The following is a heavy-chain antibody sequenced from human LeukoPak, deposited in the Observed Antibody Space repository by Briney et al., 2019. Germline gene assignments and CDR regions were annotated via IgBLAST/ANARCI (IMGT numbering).Heavy chain of an antibody. D-gene: IGHD3-10*01. CDR2: IYYSGST. V-gene: IGHV4-39*01. J-gene: IGHJ5*01. CDR3: VRHQYYYGAGSYYVFDS. Sequence: SETLSLTCTVSGGSISSSSYYWGWIRQPPGKGLGWIGSIYYSGSTYYNPSLKSRVTISVDTSKNQFSLKLSSVTAADTAVYYCVRHQYYYGAGSYYVFDSWGQGTLVTVSS. CDR1: GGSISSSSYY.